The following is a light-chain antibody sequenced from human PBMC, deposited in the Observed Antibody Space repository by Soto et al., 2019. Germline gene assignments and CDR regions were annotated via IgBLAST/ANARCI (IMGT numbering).Light chain of an antibody. V-gene: IGLV1-44*01. CDR1: NYNIGTNN. J-gene: IGLJ2*01. CDR2: GNN. CDR3: VAWYDCLNGHVV. Sequence: QSVLTQTPSASGTPGQRVAISCSGGNYNIGTNNVNWYQPLPGTAPKHLIYGNNQRPSGVPDRFSGSRSGTSASLAISGLHYEDEADYYCVAWYDCLNGHVVFGGGTKVTVL.